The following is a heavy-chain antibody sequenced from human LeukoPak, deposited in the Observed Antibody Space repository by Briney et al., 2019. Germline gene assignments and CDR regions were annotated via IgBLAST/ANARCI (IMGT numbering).Heavy chain of an antibody. CDR1: GFTFSNYW. CDR3: ARDRLGYSSGWYVFDY. D-gene: IGHD6-19*01. V-gene: IGHV3-74*01. Sequence: GGSLRLSCAASGFTFSNYWMHWVRQAPGKGLVWVSRINSDGSATNYADSVKGRFTISRDNAKNTLYLQMSSLRAEDTAVYYCARDRLGYSSGWYVFDYWGQGTLVTVSS. J-gene: IGHJ4*02. CDR2: INSDGSAT.